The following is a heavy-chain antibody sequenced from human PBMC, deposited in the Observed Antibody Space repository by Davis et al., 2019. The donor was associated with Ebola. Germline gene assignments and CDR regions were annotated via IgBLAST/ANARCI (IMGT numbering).Heavy chain of an antibody. D-gene: IGHD7-27*01. CDR1: RFTFSSYS. V-gene: IGHV3-48*02. CDR3: ARDDRPNWGLHLDY. Sequence: GGSLRLSCAASRFTFSSYSMHWVRQAPGKGLEWVSYISSSSSTIYYADSVKGRFTISRDNAKNSLYLQMNSLRDEDTAVYYCARDDRPNWGLHLDYWGQGTLVTVSS. CDR2: ISSSSSTI. J-gene: IGHJ4*02.